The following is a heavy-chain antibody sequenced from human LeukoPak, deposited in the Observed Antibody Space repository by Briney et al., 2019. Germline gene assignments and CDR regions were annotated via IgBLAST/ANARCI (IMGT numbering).Heavy chain of an antibody. CDR2: IYYSGST. CDR1: GGSISSYY. J-gene: IGHJ4*02. CDR3: ARSRTTVTTPFDY. Sequence: SETLSLTCTVSGGSISSYYWSWIRQPPGKGLEWIGYIYYSGSTNYSPSLKSRVTIPVDTSKNQFSLKLSSVTAADTAVYYCARSRTTVTTPFDYWGQGTLVTVSS. D-gene: IGHD4-17*01. V-gene: IGHV4-59*01.